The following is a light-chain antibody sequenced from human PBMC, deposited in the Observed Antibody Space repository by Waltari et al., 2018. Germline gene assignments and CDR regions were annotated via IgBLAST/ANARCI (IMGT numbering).Light chain of an antibody. CDR2: NRN. V-gene: IGLV3-19*01. CDR3: NSRDISDKHRVV. CDR1: NLRTYY. Sequence: SSELTQDPAVSVALGQTVRITCQVDNLRTYYASWYQQKPGDAPVLVIYNRNDRPSGIPDRFSCSSSGNTGSLTITWAQVGDGADYYCNSRDISDKHRVVFGGGTRLTVL. J-gene: IGLJ2*01.